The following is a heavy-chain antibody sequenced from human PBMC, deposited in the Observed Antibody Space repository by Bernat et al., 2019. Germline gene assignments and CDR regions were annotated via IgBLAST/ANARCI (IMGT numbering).Heavy chain of an antibody. J-gene: IGHJ6*02. CDR2: IYSGGST. CDR1: GFTVSSNY. Sequence: EVQLVESGGGLVQPGGSLRLSCAASGFTVSSNYMSWVRQAPGKGLEWVSVIYSGGSTYYADSMKGRFTISRDNSKNTLYLQMNSLRAEDTAVYYCARDFGIAALEGADLYGMDVWGQGTTVTVSS. V-gene: IGHV3-66*01. D-gene: IGHD6-13*01. CDR3: ARDFGIAALEGADLYGMDV.